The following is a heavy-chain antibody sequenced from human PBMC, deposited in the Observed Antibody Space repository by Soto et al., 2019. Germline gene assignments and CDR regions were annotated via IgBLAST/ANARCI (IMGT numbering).Heavy chain of an antibody. CDR1: GFTFRNYA. CDR3: TKGRYLEWVLSGAGEEF. J-gene: IGHJ4*02. Sequence: QLLQSGGGLVQPGGSLRLSCAASGFTFRNYAMSWVRQTPEKGLEWVSAINGGGISTYYADSVKGRFTISRDQSKNKIDLQMDSLRVKETVLYYCTKGRYLEWVLSGAGEEFWGRGTLVTVSS. D-gene: IGHD3-3*01. CDR2: INGGGIST. V-gene: IGHV3-23*01.